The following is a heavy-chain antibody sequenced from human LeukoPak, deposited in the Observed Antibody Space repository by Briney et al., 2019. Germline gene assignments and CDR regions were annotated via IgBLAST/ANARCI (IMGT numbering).Heavy chain of an antibody. CDR1: GYTFTGYY. V-gene: IGHV1-2*02. J-gene: IGHJ5*02. CDR2: INPNSGGT. Sequence: ASVKVSCKASGYTFTGYYMHWVRQAPGQGLEWMGWINPNSGGTNYAQKFQGRVTMTRDTSISTAYMELSSLRSEDTAVYYCARRADSSGDQYNWFDPWAREPWSPSPQ. D-gene: IGHD3-22*01. CDR3: ARRADSSGDQYNWFDP.